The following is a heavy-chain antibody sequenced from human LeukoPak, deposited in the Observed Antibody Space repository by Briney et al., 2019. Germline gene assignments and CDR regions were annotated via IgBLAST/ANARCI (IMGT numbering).Heavy chain of an antibody. Sequence: TGGSLRLSCPASGFTFTNYWMAWARQAPGKGLEWVANIKQDGSEMSYVASVEGRFSVSRDNAKSSLYLQMNSLRAEDTAVYYCAREGVAGSFDYWGQGTLVTVSS. CDR2: IKQDGSEM. V-gene: IGHV3-7*01. CDR1: GFTFTNYW. CDR3: AREGVAGSFDY. D-gene: IGHD6-19*01. J-gene: IGHJ4*02.